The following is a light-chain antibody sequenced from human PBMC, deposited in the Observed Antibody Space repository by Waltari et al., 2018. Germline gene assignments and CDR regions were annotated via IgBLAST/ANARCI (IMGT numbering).Light chain of an antibody. CDR2: GKE. V-gene: IGLV3-19*01. CDR1: RSRTPY. Sequence: SSELTQGPDVSVALGQPVKIPCHGDRSRTPYPRWYQVKPGQAPVLVLFGKEKRPSGIPDRISGYSSGTTSSLTITGAQAEDEADYYCHSRKGSDNQVVFGGGTKLTVL. J-gene: IGLJ3*02. CDR3: HSRKGSDNQVV.